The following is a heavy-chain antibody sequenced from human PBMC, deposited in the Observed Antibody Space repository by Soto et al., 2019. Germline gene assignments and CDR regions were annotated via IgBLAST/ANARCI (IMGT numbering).Heavy chain of an antibody. Sequence: PGGSLRLSCAASGFTFSSYGMHWVRQAPGKGLEWVAVISYDGSNKYYADSVKGRFTISRDNSKNTLYLQMNSLRAEDTAAYYCAKDLTPGWGIQLWLPSYWGQGTLVTVSS. CDR1: GFTFSSYG. CDR3: AKDLTPGWGIQLWLPSY. J-gene: IGHJ4*02. D-gene: IGHD5-18*01. CDR2: ISYDGSNK. V-gene: IGHV3-30*18.